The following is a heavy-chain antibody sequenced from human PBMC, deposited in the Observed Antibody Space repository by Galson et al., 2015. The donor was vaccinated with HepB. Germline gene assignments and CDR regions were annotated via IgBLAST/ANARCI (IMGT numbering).Heavy chain of an antibody. V-gene: IGHV1-46*01. D-gene: IGHD3-22*01. CDR2: INPSGGST. CDR3: ARDMNYYDSSGYYYSPLGAFDI. J-gene: IGHJ3*02. Sequence: SVKVSCKASGYTFTSYYMHWVRQAPGQGLEWMGIINPSGGSTSYAQKFQGRVTMTRDTSTSTVYMELSSLRSEDTAVYYCARDMNYYDSSGYYYSPLGAFDIWGQGTMVTVSS. CDR1: GYTFTSYY.